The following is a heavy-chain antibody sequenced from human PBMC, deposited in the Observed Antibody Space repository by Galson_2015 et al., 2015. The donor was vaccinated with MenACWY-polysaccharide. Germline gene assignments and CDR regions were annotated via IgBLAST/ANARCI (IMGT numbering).Heavy chain of an antibody. CDR2: ISGYTGDT. CDR1: GYTFISFG. J-gene: IGHJ4*02. Sequence: SVKVSCKASGYTFISFGISWVRQAPGQGPEWMGWISGYTGDTNYAQNVQGRVAMTTETSTSTVYMELRSLRSDDTAVYYCVRDHSTWFPSIFFDYWGQGTLVTVSS. D-gene: IGHD2-21*01. CDR3: VRDHSTWFPSIFFDY. V-gene: IGHV1-18*01.